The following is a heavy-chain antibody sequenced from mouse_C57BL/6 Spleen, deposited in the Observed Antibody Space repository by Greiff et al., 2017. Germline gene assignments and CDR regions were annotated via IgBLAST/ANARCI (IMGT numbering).Heavy chain of an antibody. Sequence: VQLQQSGPVLVKPGASVKMSCTASGYTFTDYYMNWVKQSHGKSLEWIGVINPYNGGTSYNQKFKGKATLTVDKSSSTAYMQLNSLTSEDSAVYYCARDYCIDYWGQGTTLTVSS. CDR3: ARDYCIDY. D-gene: IGHD2-1*01. V-gene: IGHV1-19*01. J-gene: IGHJ2*01. CDR2: INPYNGGT. CDR1: GYTFTDYY.